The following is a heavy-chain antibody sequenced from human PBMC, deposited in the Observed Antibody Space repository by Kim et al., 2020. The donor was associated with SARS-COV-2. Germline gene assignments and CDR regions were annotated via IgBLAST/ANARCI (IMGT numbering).Heavy chain of an antibody. J-gene: IGHJ4*02. CDR3: ATEGRDPGPGFDR. Sequence: GGSLRLSCTGSGLTLSRLYVNWVRQAPGKGLEWIGRSRNKVDGNIIDYAASVKGMFTISRDDSRNSLYLQMNSLKSEDTAVYYCATEGRDPGPGFDRWGQGTVVTVSS. V-gene: IGHV3-72*01. CDR1: GLTLSRLY. D-gene: IGHD3-10*01. CDR2: SRNKVDGNII.